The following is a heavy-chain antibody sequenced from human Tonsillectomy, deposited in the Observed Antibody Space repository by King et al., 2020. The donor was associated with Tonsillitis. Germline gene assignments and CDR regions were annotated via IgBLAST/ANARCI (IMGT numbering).Heavy chain of an antibody. D-gene: IGHD6-19*01. CDR2: IWYDGSNK. V-gene: IGHV3-33*08. CDR1: GFTFSSYG. J-gene: IGHJ4*02. CDR3: ARDVKGGWHLPID. Sequence: VQLVESGGDVVQPGRSLRLSCAASGFTFSSYGMHWVRQAPGKGLEWVAVIWYDGSNKYYADSVKGRFTISRDNSKNTLYVQMNSLRAEDTAVYYCARDVKGGWHLPIDWGRGTLVTVSS.